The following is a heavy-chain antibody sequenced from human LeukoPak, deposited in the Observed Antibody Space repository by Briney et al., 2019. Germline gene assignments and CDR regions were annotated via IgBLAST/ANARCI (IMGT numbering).Heavy chain of an antibody. D-gene: IGHD4-23*01. CDR2: IWYDGSNK. CDR1: GFTFSSYG. Sequence: GGSLRLSCAASGFTFSSYGMHWVRQAPGKGLEWVAVIWYDGSNKYYADSVKGRFTISRDNSKNTLYLQMNSLRAEDTAVYYCARGYGGQDYFDYWGQGTLVTVSS. V-gene: IGHV3-33*01. CDR3: ARGYGGQDYFDY. J-gene: IGHJ4*02.